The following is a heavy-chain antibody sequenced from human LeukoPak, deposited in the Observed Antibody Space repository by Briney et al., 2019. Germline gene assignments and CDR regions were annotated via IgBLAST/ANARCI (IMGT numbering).Heavy chain of an antibody. D-gene: IGHD3-22*01. V-gene: IGHV3-23*01. CDR3: AKDLYYCDSSGYYYTFDY. J-gene: IGHJ4*02. CDR1: GFTFSSYA. CDR2: ISGSGGST. Sequence: GGSLRLSCAASGFTFSSYAMSWVRQAPGKGLEWVSAISGSGGSTYYADSVKGRFTISRDNSKNTLYLQMNSLRAEDTAVYYCAKDLYYCDSSGYYYTFDYWGQGTLVTVSS.